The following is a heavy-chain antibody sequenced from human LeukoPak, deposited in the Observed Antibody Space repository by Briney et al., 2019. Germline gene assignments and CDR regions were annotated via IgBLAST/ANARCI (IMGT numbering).Heavy chain of an antibody. Sequence: GRSLRLSCAASGFTFSSYEMNWVRQAPGKGLEWVSYISSSGSTIYYADSVKGRFTISRDNAKNSLYLQMNSLRAEDTAVYYCARITYKTGRGAAAADVWGQGTTVTVSS. CDR2: ISSSGSTI. J-gene: IGHJ6*02. CDR3: ARITYKTGRGAAAADV. D-gene: IGHD6-13*01. V-gene: IGHV3-48*03. CDR1: GFTFSSYE.